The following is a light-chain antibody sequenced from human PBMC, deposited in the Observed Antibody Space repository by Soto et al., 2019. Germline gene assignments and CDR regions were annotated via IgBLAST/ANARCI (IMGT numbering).Light chain of an antibody. Sequence: QLVLTQSPSASASLGASVKVTCTLSSGHSNDAIAWHQQQPEKGPRYLKRLNSDGSHTKGDGIPDRFSGSSSGAERYLTISSIQSYDEADYYCQTWGTGIVVFGGGTKLTVL. CDR2: LNSDGSH. V-gene: IGLV4-69*01. J-gene: IGLJ2*01. CDR1: SGHSNDA. CDR3: QTWGTGIVV.